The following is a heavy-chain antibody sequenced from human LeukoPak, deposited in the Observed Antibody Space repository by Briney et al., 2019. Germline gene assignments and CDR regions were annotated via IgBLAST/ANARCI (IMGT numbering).Heavy chain of an antibody. V-gene: IGHV3-21*01. CDR1: GFTFNIYS. D-gene: IGHD3-10*01. J-gene: IGHJ2*01. CDR3: ARVYSSYEASGTGYFDL. CDR2: ISSRSTCI. Sequence: GGSLRLSCAASGFTFNIYSMNWVRQAPGKGLEWVSSISSRSTCIFYADSVKGRFTISRDNTKNSVDLQMNSLRAEDTAVYYCARVYSSYEASGTGYFDLWGRGTLVTVSS.